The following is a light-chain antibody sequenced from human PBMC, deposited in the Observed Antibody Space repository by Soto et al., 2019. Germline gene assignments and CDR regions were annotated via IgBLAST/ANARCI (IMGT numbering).Light chain of an antibody. Sequence: DIQMTQSPSSLSASAGDRVTITCRASQRISNYLNWYQQKPGKAPKLLIYAASTLQSGVPSRFSGSTSATDFTLTISSLQPEDFATYYCQQSYNSPPYTFGQGTKLEIK. CDR3: QQSYNSPPYT. CDR1: QRISNY. CDR2: AAS. J-gene: IGKJ2*01. V-gene: IGKV1-39*01.